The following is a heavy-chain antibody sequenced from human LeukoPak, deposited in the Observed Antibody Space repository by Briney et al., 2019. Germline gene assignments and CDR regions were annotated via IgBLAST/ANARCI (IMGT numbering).Heavy chain of an antibody. Sequence: ASVKVSCKASGGTFSSYAISWVRQAPGQGLEWMGRIIPILGIANYAQKFQGRVTITADKSTCTAYMELSSLRSEDTAVYYCASGDGDSPNYWGQGTLVTVSS. CDR2: IIPILGIA. CDR3: ASGDGDSPNY. V-gene: IGHV1-69*04. CDR1: GGTFSSYA. J-gene: IGHJ4*02. D-gene: IGHD4-17*01.